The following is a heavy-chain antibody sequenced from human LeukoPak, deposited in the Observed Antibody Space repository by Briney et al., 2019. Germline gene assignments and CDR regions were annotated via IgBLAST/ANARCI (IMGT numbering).Heavy chain of an antibody. Sequence: PSETLSLTCTVSGGSISSGGYYWGWLRQHPGKGLEWIAYIYYTGSTYYNPSLKSRLTISVDTSKNHFSLRLSSMTAADTAVYYCARVPSVIDAFDIWGQGTMVTVSS. CDR3: ARVPSVIDAFDI. D-gene: IGHD2-21*01. J-gene: IGHJ3*02. V-gene: IGHV4-31*03. CDR1: GGSISSGGYY. CDR2: IYYTGST.